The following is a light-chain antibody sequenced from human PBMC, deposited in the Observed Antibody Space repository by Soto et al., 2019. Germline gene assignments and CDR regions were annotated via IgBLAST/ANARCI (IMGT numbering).Light chain of an antibody. CDR3: SSYTSDWGV. Sequence: QSVLTQPASVSGSPGQSITISCTGTSSDVGGYDFVSWYQHHPGKAPKLIIYEVRTRPSGVSDRFSGSKSGNTASLTISGLQAEDEADYYCSSYTSDWGVFGTGTQVTVL. CDR1: SSDVGGYDF. J-gene: IGLJ1*01. V-gene: IGLV2-14*01. CDR2: EVR.